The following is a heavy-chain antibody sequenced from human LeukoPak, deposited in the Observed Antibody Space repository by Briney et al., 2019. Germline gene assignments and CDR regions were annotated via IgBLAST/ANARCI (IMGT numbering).Heavy chain of an antibody. J-gene: IGHJ4*02. CDR3: ARGYNYYGSGSSVQDY. CDR1: GYTFTSYY. V-gene: IGHV1-46*01. CDR2: INPSGGST. D-gene: IGHD3-10*01. Sequence: ASVKVSCKASGYTFTSYYMHWVRQAPGQGLEWMGIINPSGGSTSYAQKFQGRVTMTRDTSTSTVYMELSSLRSEDTAVYYCARGYNYYGSGSSVQDYWGQGTLVTVSS.